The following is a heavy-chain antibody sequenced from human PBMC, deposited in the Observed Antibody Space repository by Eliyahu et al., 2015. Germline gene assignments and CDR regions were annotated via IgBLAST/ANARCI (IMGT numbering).Heavy chain of an antibody. J-gene: IGHJ4*02. D-gene: IGHD1-1*01. CDR2: IRSKDRGYXT. CDR1: GFXFSAHY. Sequence: VQLVESGGGLVQPGGSLXLSCAASGFXFSAHYXXWVRQAPGKGLEWVARIRSKDRGYXTDXAASXKGRFTISRDDSKNSVFLQMDSLRTEDTAVYYCADVTGISDWGQGTLVSVSS. CDR3: ADVTGISD. V-gene: IGHV3-72*01.